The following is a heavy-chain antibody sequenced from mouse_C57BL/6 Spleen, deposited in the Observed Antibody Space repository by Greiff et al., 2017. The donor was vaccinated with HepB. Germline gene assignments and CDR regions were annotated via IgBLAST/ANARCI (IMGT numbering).Heavy chain of an antibody. Sequence: QVQLKQPGAELVRPGSSVKLSCKASGYTFTSYWMDWVKQRPGQGLEWIGNIYPSDSETHYNQKFKDKATLTVDKCSSTAYMQLSSLTSEDSAVYYCARLGLRYVVWGTGTTATVSS. CDR2: IYPSDSET. CDR1: GYTFTSYW. CDR3: ARLGLRYVV. J-gene: IGHJ1*03. V-gene: IGHV1-61*01. D-gene: IGHD2-4*01.